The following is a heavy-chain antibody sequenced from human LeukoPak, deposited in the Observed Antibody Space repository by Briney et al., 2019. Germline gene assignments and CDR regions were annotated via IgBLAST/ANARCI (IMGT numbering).Heavy chain of an antibody. Sequence: ASVKVSCKASGYTFTSYGISWVRQAPGQGLEWMGWISAYNGNTNYAQKLQGRVTMTTDTSTSTAYMELRSLRSDDTAVYYCARDQHDHSSSWYLGVLNWFDPWGQGTLVTVSS. J-gene: IGHJ5*02. CDR2: ISAYNGNT. CDR3: ARDQHDHSSSWYLGVLNWFDP. V-gene: IGHV1-18*01. CDR1: GYTFTSYG. D-gene: IGHD6-13*01.